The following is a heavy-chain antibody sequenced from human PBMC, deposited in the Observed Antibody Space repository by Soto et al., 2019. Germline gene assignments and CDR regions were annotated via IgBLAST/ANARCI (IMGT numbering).Heavy chain of an antibody. CDR1: GFTFSSYG. CDR2: ISYDGSNK. Sequence: LRLSCAASGFTFSSYGMHWVRQAPGKGLEWVAVISYDGSNKYYADSVKGRFTISRDNSKNTLYLQMNSLRAEDTAVYYCANGPTMMVVVNWGQGTLVTVSS. CDR3: ANGPTMMVVVN. J-gene: IGHJ4*02. V-gene: IGHV3-30*18. D-gene: IGHD3-22*01.